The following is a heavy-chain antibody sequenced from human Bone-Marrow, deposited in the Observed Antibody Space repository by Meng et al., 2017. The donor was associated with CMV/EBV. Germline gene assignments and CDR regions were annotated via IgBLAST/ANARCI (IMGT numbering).Heavy chain of an antibody. CDR3: AREDCSSTSCYLYHYYYGMDV. D-gene: IGHD2-2*01. J-gene: IGHJ6*02. CDR1: GFTFSSYS. Sequence: GGSLRLSCAASGFTFSSYSMNWVRQAPGKGLEWVSYISSSSSTIYYADSVKGRFTISRDNAKNTLYLQMNSLRAEDTAVYYCAREDCSSTSCYLYHYYYGMDVWGQGTTVTVSS. V-gene: IGHV3-48*04. CDR2: ISSSSSTI.